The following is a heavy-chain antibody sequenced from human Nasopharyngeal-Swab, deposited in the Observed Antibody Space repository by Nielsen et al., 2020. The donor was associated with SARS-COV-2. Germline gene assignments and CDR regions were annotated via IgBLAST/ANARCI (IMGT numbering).Heavy chain of an antibody. Sequence: RQAPGKGLEWIGYIYYSGSTNYNPSLKSRVTISVDTSKNQFSLKLSSVTAADTAVYYCARAGGHYDSSGYYRPALFDYWGQGTLVTVSS. CDR2: IYYSGST. J-gene: IGHJ4*02. V-gene: IGHV4-59*01. D-gene: IGHD3-22*01. CDR3: ARAGGHYDSSGYYRPALFDY.